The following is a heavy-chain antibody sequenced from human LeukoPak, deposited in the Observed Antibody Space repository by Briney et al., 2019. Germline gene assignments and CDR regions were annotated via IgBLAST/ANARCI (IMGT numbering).Heavy chain of an antibody. V-gene: IGHV3-21*01. CDR2: ISSSSSHI. J-gene: IGHJ4*02. CDR1: GFTFSYYN. CDR3: ARSYYDSSGYPHSDLDY. Sequence: GGSLRLSCAASGFTFSYYNMNWVRQAPGKGLEWVSSISSSSSHIYYADSVKGRFTISRDNAKYSLYLQMTSLRAEDTAVYYCARSYYDSSGYPHSDLDYWGQGTLVTVSS. D-gene: IGHD3-22*01.